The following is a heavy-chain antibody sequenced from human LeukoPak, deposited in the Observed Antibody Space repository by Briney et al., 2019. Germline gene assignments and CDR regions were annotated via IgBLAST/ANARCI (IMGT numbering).Heavy chain of an antibody. Sequence: SETLSLTCAVYGGSFSGYYWSWIRQPPEKGLEWIGEINHSGGTNYNPSLKSRVTISVDTSKNQFSLKLSSVTAADTAVYYCARVAGVSDYWGQGTLVTVSS. CDR3: ARVAGVSDY. J-gene: IGHJ4*02. CDR2: INHSGGT. D-gene: IGHD3-10*01. V-gene: IGHV4-34*01. CDR1: GGSFSGYY.